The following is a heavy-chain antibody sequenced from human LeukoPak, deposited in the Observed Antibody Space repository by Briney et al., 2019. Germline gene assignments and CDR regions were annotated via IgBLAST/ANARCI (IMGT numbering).Heavy chain of an antibody. Sequence: SVKVSCKASGGTFSSYAISWVRQAPGQGLEWMGGIIPIFGTANYAQKIQGRVTITADESTSTAYMELSSLRSEDTAVYYCARDRNDYGDYGWFDPWGQGTLVTVSS. CDR3: ARDRNDYGDYGWFDP. CDR2: IIPIFGTA. J-gene: IGHJ5*02. CDR1: GGTFSSYA. D-gene: IGHD4-17*01. V-gene: IGHV1-69*13.